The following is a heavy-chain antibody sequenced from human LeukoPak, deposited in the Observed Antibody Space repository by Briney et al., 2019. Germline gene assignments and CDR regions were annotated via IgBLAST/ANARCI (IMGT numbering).Heavy chain of an antibody. D-gene: IGHD5-18*01. CDR1: GYTFNIYG. CDR3: ARGTAMVNSFDY. J-gene: IGHJ4*02. CDR2: ISAYNGNT. V-gene: IGHV1-18*01. Sequence: ASVKVSCKASGYTFNIYGISWVRQAPGQGLEWMGWISAYNGNTNYAQKVQGRVTLTTDTSTSTAYMELGSLRSDDTAVYYCARGTAMVNSFDYWGQGTLVTVSS.